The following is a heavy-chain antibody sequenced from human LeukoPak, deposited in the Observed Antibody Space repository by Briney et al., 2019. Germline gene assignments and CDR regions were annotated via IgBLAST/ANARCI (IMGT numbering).Heavy chain of an antibody. Sequence: PGGSLRLSCAASGFTFSSYSMNWVRQAPGKGLEWVSSISSSSSYIYYADSVKGRFTISRDNAKNSLYLQMNSLSTEDTAVYYCARAGTASDGFDMWGQGTMVTVSS. CDR2: ISSSSSYI. CDR3: ARAGTASDGFDM. J-gene: IGHJ3*02. D-gene: IGHD2-21*02. CDR1: GFTFSSYS. V-gene: IGHV3-21*01.